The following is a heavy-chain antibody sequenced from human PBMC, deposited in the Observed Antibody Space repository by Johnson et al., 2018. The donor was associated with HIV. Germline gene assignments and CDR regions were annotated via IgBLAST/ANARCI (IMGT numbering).Heavy chain of an antibody. V-gene: IGHV3-30*02. D-gene: IGHD7-27*01. CDR1: GFTFSNYG. J-gene: IGHJ3*02. Sequence: QMQLVESGGGVVQPGRSLRLSCAASGFTFSNYGMHWVRQAPGKGLEWVAFIRFDGSNKYYADSVKGRFTISRDNSKNTLSLQMNSLRAEDTAVYYCARDSRTGDGAFDIWGQGTMVTVSS. CDR3: ARDSRTGDGAFDI. CDR2: IRFDGSNK.